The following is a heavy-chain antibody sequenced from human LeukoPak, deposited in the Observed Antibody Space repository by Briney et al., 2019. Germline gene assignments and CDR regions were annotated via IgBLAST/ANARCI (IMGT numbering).Heavy chain of an antibody. CDR2: IYTSGST. CDR3: ARAAGYVDTGTWFDP. V-gene: IGHV4-61*02. D-gene: IGHD5-18*01. CDR1: GGSISSGSYY. J-gene: IGHJ5*02. Sequence: SETLSLTCTVSGGSISSGSYYWSWIRQPAGKGLEWIGRIYTSGSTNYNPSLKSRVTISVDTSKNQFSLKLSSVTAADTAVYYCARAAGYVDTGTWFDPWGQGTLVTVSS.